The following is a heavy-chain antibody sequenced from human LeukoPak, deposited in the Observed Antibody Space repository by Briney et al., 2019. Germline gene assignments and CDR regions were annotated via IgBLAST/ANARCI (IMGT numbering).Heavy chain of an antibody. V-gene: IGHV4-38-2*02. Sequence: SETLSLTCSVSGYSISSGYYWGWIRQPPGKGLEWIGYIYYSGSTYYNPSLKSRVTISVDTSKNQFSLKLSSVTAADTAVYYCAREDVLTTVTPRSVAFDIWGQGTMVTVSS. J-gene: IGHJ3*02. D-gene: IGHD4-11*01. CDR3: AREDVLTTVTPRSVAFDI. CDR2: IYYSGST. CDR1: GYSISSGYY.